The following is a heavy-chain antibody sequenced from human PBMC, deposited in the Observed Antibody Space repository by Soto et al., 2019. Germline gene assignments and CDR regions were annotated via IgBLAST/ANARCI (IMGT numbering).Heavy chain of an antibody. D-gene: IGHD6-19*01. CDR3: ARDKRMEQWLVGVYYYYGMDV. Sequence: TLSCAASGFTFSSYWMSWVRQAPGKGLEWVANIKQDGSEKYYVDSVKGRFTISRDNAKNSLYLQMNSLRAEDTAVYYCARDKRMEQWLVGVYYYYGMDVWGQGTTVTVSS. CDR2: IKQDGSEK. V-gene: IGHV3-7*03. CDR1: GFTFSSYW. J-gene: IGHJ6*02.